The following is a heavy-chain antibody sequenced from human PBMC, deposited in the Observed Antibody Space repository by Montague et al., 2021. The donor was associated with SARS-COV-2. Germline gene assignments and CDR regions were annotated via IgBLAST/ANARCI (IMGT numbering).Heavy chain of an antibody. CDR2: ISSSSSYI. V-gene: IGHV3-21*01. J-gene: IGHJ4*02. CDR1: GFTFSSYS. CDR3: ARGPYSGYDLGELDY. D-gene: IGHD5-12*01. Sequence: SRRLSWAASGFTFSSYSMNWVRQAPGKGLEWVSSISSSSSYIYYADSVKGRFTISRDNAKNSLYLQMNSLRAEDTAVYYCARGPYSGYDLGELDYLGQGTLVTVSS.